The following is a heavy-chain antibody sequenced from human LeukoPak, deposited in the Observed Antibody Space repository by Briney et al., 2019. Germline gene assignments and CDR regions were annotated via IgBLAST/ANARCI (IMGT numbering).Heavy chain of an antibody. V-gene: IGHV3-21*01. Sequence: PGGSLRLSCAASGFTFSSYTMNWVRQAPGKGLEWVSSISSSSSYIYYADSVKGRFTISRDNAKNSLYLQMNSLRAEDTAVYYCARVPYDSSYFDYWGQGTLVTVSS. J-gene: IGHJ4*02. CDR2: ISSSSSYI. CDR3: ARVPYDSSYFDY. CDR1: GFTFSSYT. D-gene: IGHD3-22*01.